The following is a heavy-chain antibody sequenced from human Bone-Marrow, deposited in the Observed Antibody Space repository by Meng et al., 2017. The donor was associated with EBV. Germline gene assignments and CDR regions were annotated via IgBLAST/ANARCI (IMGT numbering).Heavy chain of an antibody. CDR1: GGTFSSYA. CDR2: IIPIFGTA. J-gene: IGHJ5*02. CDR3: ARDCSGSYNNWFDP. D-gene: IGHD1-26*01. Sequence: QVDPVQSGAGWKEPGSPGKVSCKASGGTFSSYAISWVRQAPGQGLEWMGGIIPIFGTANYAQKFQGRVTITADESTSTAYMELSSLRSEDTAVYYCARDCSGSYNNWFDPWGQGTLVTVSS. V-gene: IGHV1-69*01.